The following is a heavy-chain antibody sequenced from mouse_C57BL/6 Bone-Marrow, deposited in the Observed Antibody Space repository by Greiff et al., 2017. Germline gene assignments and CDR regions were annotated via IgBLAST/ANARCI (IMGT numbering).Heavy chain of an antibody. CDR2: IDPNSGGT. J-gene: IGHJ1*03. CDR3: ARSYDYDEGDWYFDV. D-gene: IGHD2-4*01. Sequence: QVHVKQPGAELVKPGASVKLSCKASGYTFTSYWMHWVKQRPGRGLEWIGRIDPNSGGTKYNAKFKSKATLTADKPSSTAYMQLSSLTSEDSAVYYCARSYDYDEGDWYFDVWGTGTTVTVSS. CDR1: GYTFTSYW. V-gene: IGHV1-72*01.